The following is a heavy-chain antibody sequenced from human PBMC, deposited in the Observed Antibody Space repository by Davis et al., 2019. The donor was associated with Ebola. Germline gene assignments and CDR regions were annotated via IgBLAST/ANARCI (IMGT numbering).Heavy chain of an antibody. Sequence: SVKVSCKASGDTLSSYGISWVRQAPGQGLEWMGGIIPIFGAAHYAQKFQGRVTITADGSTSTVYMDLSSLSSEDTAVYYCARVQTGYYYDSSDSPSWFDPWGQGTLVTVSS. V-gene: IGHV1-69*13. CDR1: GDTLSSYG. CDR3: ARVQTGYYYDSSDSPSWFDP. CDR2: IIPIFGAA. D-gene: IGHD3-22*01. J-gene: IGHJ5*02.